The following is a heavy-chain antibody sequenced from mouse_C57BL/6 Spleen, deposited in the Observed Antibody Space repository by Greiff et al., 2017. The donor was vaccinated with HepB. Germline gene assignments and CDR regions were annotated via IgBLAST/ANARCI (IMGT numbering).Heavy chain of an antibody. V-gene: IGHV1-81*01. CDR2: IYPRSGNT. D-gene: IGHD3-2*02. J-gene: IGHJ1*03. CDR1: GYTFTSYG. Sequence: VKLMESGAELARPGASVKLSCKASGYTFTSYGISWVKQRTGQGLEWIGEIYPRSGNTYYNEKFKGKATLTADKSSSTAYMELRSLTSEDSAVYFCARLGSSGDWYFDVWGTGTTVTVSS. CDR3: ARLGSSGDWYFDV.